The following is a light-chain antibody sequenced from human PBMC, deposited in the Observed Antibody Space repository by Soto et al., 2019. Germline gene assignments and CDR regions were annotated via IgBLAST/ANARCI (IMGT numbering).Light chain of an antibody. CDR3: QQYGSSPYT. V-gene: IGKV3-20*01. J-gene: IGKJ2*01. Sequence: EVVLTQSPGTQSLSPGERATLSCRASQSVSRSYLAWYQQKPGQAPRLLIYIASSRATGIPDRFSGSGSGTDLTLTISRLEPEDFAMYYCQQYGSSPYTFGQGTKLEIK. CDR2: IAS. CDR1: QSVSRSY.